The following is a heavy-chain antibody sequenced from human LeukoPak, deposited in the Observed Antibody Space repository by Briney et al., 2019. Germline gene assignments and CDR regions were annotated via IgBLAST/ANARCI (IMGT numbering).Heavy chain of an antibody. V-gene: IGHV4-59*01. CDR3: ARALTPGYCSGGTCSYFDY. D-gene: IGHD2-15*01. CDR2: IYYSGST. J-gene: IGHJ4*02. Sequence: SETLSLTCTVSGGSIRSYYWSWIRQPPGKGLEWVGYIYYSGSTNTNPSLKSRVTISVDTSKNQFSLKVSSVTAADTAVYYCARALTPGYCSGGTCSYFDYWGQGTLVTVSA. CDR1: GGSIRSYY.